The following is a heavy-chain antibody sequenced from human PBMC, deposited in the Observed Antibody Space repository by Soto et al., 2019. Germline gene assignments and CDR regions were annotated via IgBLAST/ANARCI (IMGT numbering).Heavy chain of an antibody. CDR2: IYYSGST. V-gene: IGHV4-59*01. CDR1: GGSISSYY. D-gene: IGHD7-27*01. Sequence: PSDTLSLTCTVSGGSISSYYWTWIRQPPGKGLEWIAFIYYSGSTNYNPSLKSRVTISVDTSKNQFSLNLSSVTAADTAGDYCPRGVDRNWAEDWGKGTLVTVS. CDR3: PRGVDRNWAED. J-gene: IGHJ4*02.